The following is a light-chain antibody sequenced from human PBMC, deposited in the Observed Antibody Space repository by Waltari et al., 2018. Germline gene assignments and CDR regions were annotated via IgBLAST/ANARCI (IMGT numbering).Light chain of an antibody. CDR2: LGS. V-gene: IGKV2-28*01. CDR3: MQAQQTPFT. Sequence: EIEMTQSQITLPVTPGETASNTCSTSQSLLRSNGYYYLDWYLQRPGQSPQLLIYLGSNRASGVPDRFSGRGSGTDFTLTISRVEAEDVGVYYCMQAQQTPFTFGPGTKVHLK. J-gene: IGKJ3*01. CDR1: QSLLRSNGYYY.